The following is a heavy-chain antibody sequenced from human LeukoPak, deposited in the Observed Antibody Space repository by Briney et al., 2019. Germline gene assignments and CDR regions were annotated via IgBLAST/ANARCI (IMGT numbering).Heavy chain of an antibody. V-gene: IGHV4-4*02. J-gene: IGHJ4*02. CDR2: IYHSGST. Sequence: PSETLSLTCAVSGGSISSNNWWSWVRQPPGKGLEWIGEIYHSGSTNYNPSLKSRVTMSVDTSKNQFSLKLSSVTAADTAVYYCEGSGWSFDYWGQGTLVTVSS. CDR3: EGSGWSFDY. D-gene: IGHD6-19*01. CDR1: GGSISSNNW.